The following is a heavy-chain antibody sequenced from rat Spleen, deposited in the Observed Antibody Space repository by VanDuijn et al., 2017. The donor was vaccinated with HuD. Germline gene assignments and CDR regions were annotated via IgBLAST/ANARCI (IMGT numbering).Heavy chain of an antibody. Sequence: EVQLVESGGGLVQPGRSMKLSCAASGFTFSSFPMAWVRQAPTTGLEWVATLSTSGGSTYYRDSVKGRFTISRDTAKNIQYLQMDSLRSDDTATDYCERHGYTTDYLNWFAYWGQVTLVTVSS. CDR2: LSTSGGST. V-gene: IGHV5-46*01. CDR1: GFTFSSFP. J-gene: IGHJ3*01. CDR3: ERHGYTTDYLNWFAY. D-gene: IGHD1-6*01.